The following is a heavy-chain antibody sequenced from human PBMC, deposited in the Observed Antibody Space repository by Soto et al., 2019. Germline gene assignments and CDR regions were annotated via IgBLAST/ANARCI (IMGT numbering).Heavy chain of an antibody. CDR2: ISSNGGST. D-gene: IGHD3-9*01. J-gene: IGHJ4*02. Sequence: GGSLRLSCSASAFTFSSYAMHWVRQAPGKGLEYVSAISSNGGSTYYADSVKGRFTISRDNSKNTLYLQMSSLRAEDTAVYYCVKALRYFDWLPDFDYWGQGTLVTVSS. CDR3: VKALRYFDWLPDFDY. V-gene: IGHV3-64D*06. CDR1: AFTFSSYA.